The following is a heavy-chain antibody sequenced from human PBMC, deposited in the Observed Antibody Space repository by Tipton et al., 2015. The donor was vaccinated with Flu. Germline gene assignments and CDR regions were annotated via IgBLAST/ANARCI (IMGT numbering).Heavy chain of an antibody. Sequence: LRLSCTVTGGSITSYYWSWIRQPPGKVLEWIGYIYYSGSTNYNPPLKSRVTISVDTSKNQFSLKLSSVTAADTAVYYCARRKTGTTRLTYFGYWGQGTLVTVAS. D-gene: IGHD4-17*01. CDR2: IYYSGST. J-gene: IGHJ4*02. CDR3: ARRKTGTTRLTYFGY. CDR1: GGSITSYY. V-gene: IGHV4-59*08.